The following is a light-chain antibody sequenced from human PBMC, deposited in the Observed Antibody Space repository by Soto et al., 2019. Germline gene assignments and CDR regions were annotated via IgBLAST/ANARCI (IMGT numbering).Light chain of an antibody. CDR1: QSVLSN. CDR2: GAS. V-gene: IGKV3-15*01. CDR3: QQYNNWPIT. Sequence: IVMTQSPATLSVSPGERATLSCRASQSVLSNLAWYQQKPGLAPRLLIYGASTRATGIPARFSGSGSGTEFTLTISSLQSEDFAIYYCQQYNNWPITFGQGTRLEIK. J-gene: IGKJ5*01.